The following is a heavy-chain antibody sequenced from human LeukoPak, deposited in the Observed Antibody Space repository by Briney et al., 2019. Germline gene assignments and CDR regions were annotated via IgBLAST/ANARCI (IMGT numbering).Heavy chain of an antibody. CDR3: ARAITMIVRAGDY. J-gene: IGHJ4*02. Sequence: ASVKVSCKASGGTFSSYAISWVRQAPGQGLEWMGWIDSRNGHTKYGQKFQGRVIMTTDTSTTTTYMEIMSLRSDDTAVYYCARAITMIVRAGDYWGQGTLVTVSS. D-gene: IGHD3-22*01. V-gene: IGHV1-18*01. CDR1: GGTFSSYA. CDR2: IDSRNGHT.